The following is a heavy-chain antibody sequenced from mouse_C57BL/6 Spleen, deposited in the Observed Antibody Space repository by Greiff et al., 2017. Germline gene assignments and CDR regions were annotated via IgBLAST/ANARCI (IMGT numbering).Heavy chain of an antibody. V-gene: IGHV1-69*01. J-gene: IGHJ2*01. CDR1: GYTFTSYW. CDR3: ARALPHEDY. CDR2: IDPSDSYT. Sequence: QVQLQQPGAELVMPGASVKLSCKASGYTFTSYWMHWVKQRPGQGLEWIGEIDPSDSYTNYNQKFKGKSTLTVEKSSSTAYMQLSSLTSEDSAVYYCARALPHEDYWGQGTTLTVSS.